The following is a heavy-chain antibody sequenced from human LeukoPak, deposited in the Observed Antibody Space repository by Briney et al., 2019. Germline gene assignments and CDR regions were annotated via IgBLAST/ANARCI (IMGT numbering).Heavy chain of an antibody. CDR3: ARVYYDILTGYAYYFDY. J-gene: IGHJ4*02. Sequence: PSETLSLTCAVYGGSFSGYYWSWIRQPPGKGLEWIGEINHSGSTNYNPSLKSRVTISVDTSKNQFSLKLSSVTAADTAVYYCARVYYDILTGYAYYFDYWGQGTLVTVSS. V-gene: IGHV4-34*01. CDR1: GGSFSGYY. D-gene: IGHD3-9*01. CDR2: INHSGST.